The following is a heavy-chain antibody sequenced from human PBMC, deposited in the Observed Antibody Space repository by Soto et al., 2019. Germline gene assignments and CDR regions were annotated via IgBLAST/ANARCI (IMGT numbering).Heavy chain of an antibody. CDR1: GGTFSSYT. CDR2: IIPILGIA. J-gene: IGHJ3*02. D-gene: IGHD6-19*01. Sequence: GASVKVSCKASGGTFSSYTSSWVRQAPGQGLEWMGRIIPILGIANYAQKFQGRVTITADKSTSTAYMELSSLRSEDTAVYYCARTGYSSGPDDAFDIWGQGTMVTVSS. V-gene: IGHV1-69*02. CDR3: ARTGYSSGPDDAFDI.